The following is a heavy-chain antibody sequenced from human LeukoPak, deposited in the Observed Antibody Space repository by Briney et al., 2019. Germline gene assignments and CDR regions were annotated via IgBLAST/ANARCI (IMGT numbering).Heavy chain of an antibody. Sequence: GGSLRLSCTDSGFTFSSHDMNWVRQAPGKGLEWVSYISSGGHTTRYADSVKGRFTISRDNAKNSLYLQMNSLRAEDTAVYYCAREGSSYAPSEPFYFDYWGQGTLVTVSS. J-gene: IGHJ4*02. CDR2: ISSGGHTT. CDR1: GFTFSSHD. D-gene: IGHD3-10*01. CDR3: AREGSSYAPSEPFYFDY. V-gene: IGHV3-48*03.